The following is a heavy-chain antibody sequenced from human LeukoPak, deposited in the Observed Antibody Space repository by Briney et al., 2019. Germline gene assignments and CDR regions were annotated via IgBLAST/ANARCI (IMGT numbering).Heavy chain of an antibody. D-gene: IGHD5-18*01. CDR2: IYYSGST. CDR3: ARPSRYSYVLDY. Sequence: SETLSLTCTVSGGSISSYYWSWIRQPPGKGLEWIGYIYYSGSTNYSPSLKSRVTISVDTSKNQFSLKLSSVTAADTAVYYCARPSRYSYVLDYWGQGTLVTVSS. J-gene: IGHJ4*02. V-gene: IGHV4-59*01. CDR1: GGSISSYY.